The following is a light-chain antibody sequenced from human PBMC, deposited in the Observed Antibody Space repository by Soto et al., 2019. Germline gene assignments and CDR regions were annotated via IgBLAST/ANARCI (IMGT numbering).Light chain of an antibody. V-gene: IGLV2-11*01. CDR1: SSDDGAYNW. CDR3: CSYAGSYTLV. CDR2: DVT. Sequence: QSALTQPRSVSGSPGQSVTISCAGTSSDDGAYNWVSWYQQHPGKVPKLIIYDVTRRPSGVPDRFSGSKSGNTASLTISGLQADDEADYYCCSYAGSYTLVFGGGTKLTVL. J-gene: IGLJ3*02.